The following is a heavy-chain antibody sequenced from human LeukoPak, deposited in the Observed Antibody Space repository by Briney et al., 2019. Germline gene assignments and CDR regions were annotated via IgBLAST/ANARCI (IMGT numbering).Heavy chain of an antibody. D-gene: IGHD3-10*01. CDR3: VRDSGWLLDY. J-gene: IGHJ4*02. V-gene: IGHV6-1*01. CDR1: GDSVSSNIPA. Sequence: SQTLSLTCAISGDSVSSNIPAWNWIRQSPSRGLEWLGRTYYRSIWYYNYAVSLMGRIATNPDTSKNQFSLHLNSVTPEDTAIYYCVRDSGWLLDYWGQGTLVTVSS. CDR2: TYYRSIWYY.